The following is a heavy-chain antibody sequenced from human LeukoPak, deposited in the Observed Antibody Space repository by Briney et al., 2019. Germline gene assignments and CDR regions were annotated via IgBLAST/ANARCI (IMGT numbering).Heavy chain of an antibody. CDR1: GYTFTGFY. CDR2: INPNSGGT. Sequence: ASVKVSCKASGYTFTGFYIHWVRQAPGQGLEWMGWINPNSGGTNYAQRFQGRVTMTSDTSISTAYMELNSLRSNDTAVYYCARGDSGSYYKTAYWGQGTLVTVSS. V-gene: IGHV1-2*02. J-gene: IGHJ4*02. CDR3: ARGDSGSYYKTAY. D-gene: IGHD3-10*01.